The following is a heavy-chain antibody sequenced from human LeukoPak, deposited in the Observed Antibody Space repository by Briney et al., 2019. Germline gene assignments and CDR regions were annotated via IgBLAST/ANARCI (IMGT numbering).Heavy chain of an antibody. V-gene: IGHV3-7*01. J-gene: IGHJ3*02. CDR3: ARTGVVPAAITAFDI. Sequence: PGGSLRLSCAASGFTFSSYWMSWVRQAPGKGLEWVANIKQDGSEKYYVDSVKGRFTTSRDNAKNSLYLQMNSLRAEDTAVYYCARTGVVPAAITAFDIWGQGTMVTVSS. CDR1: GFTFSSYW. CDR2: IKQDGSEK. D-gene: IGHD2-2*01.